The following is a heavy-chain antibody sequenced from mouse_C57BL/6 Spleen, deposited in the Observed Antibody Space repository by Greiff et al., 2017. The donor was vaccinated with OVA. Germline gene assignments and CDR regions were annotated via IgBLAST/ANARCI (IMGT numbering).Heavy chain of an antibody. J-gene: IGHJ3*01. V-gene: IGHV1-7*01. CDR3: AREITTVVEGFAY. D-gene: IGHD1-1*01. CDR2: INPSSGYT. Sequence: QVQLQQSGAELAKPGASVKLSCKASGYTFTSYWMHWVKQRPGQGLEWIGYINPSSGYTKYNQKFKDKATLTADKSSSTAYMQLSSLTYEDSAVYYCAREITTVVEGFAYWGQGTLVTVSA. CDR1: GYTFTSYW.